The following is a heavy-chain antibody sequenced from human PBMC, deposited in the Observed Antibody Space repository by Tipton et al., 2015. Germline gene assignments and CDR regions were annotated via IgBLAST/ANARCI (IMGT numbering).Heavy chain of an antibody. Sequence: TLSLTCTVSSDSVSKYFWSWIRQPPGKELEWIGYIQYSGSTNYKPSLKSRVTISVDTSKTQFSLKMSSVTASDTAVYYCARSRGRHGGLFDSWGQGILVSVPS. CDR2: IQYSGST. V-gene: IGHV4-59*02. J-gene: IGHJ4*02. CDR1: SDSVSKYF. CDR3: ARSRGRHGGLFDS. D-gene: IGHD4-23*01.